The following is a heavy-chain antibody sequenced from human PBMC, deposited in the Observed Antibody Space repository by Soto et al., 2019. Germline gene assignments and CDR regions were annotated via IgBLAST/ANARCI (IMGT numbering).Heavy chain of an antibody. CDR3: ARDVGSSWYTEYFQH. V-gene: IGHV3-48*01. CDR2: ISSSSSTI. Sequence: GGSLRLSCAASGFTFSSYSMNWVRQAPGKGLEWVSYISSSSSTIYYADSVKGRFTISRDNAKNSLYLQMNSLRAEDTAVYYCARDVGSSWYTEYFQHWGKGTLVTVDS. D-gene: IGHD6-13*01. J-gene: IGHJ1*01. CDR1: GFTFSSYS.